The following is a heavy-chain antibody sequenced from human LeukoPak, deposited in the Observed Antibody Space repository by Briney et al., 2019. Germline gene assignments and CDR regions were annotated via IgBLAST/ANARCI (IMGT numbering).Heavy chain of an antibody. J-gene: IGHJ4*02. CDR1: GFSFSSYE. Sequence: GGSLRLSCAASGFSFSSYEMNWFRQAPGKGLEWVSYIGASGKYYADSVKGRFTISGDDAKDSLYLQMSSLRADDTAVYYCVRGRLDWGQGTLVIVSS. D-gene: IGHD3-9*01. CDR3: VRGRLD. V-gene: IGHV3-48*03. CDR2: IGASGK.